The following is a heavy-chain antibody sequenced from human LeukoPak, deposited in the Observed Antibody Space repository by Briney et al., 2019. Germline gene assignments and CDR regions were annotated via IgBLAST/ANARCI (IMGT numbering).Heavy chain of an antibody. CDR2: ISSSSSYI. Sequence: VGSLRLSCAASGFTFSRYSMNWVRQAPGKGLEWVSSISSSSSYIYYADSVKGRFTISRDNAKNSLYLQMNSLRAEDTAVYYCARDVTESGSLDYWGQGTLVTVPS. V-gene: IGHV3-21*01. CDR3: ARDVTESGSLDY. J-gene: IGHJ4*02. CDR1: GFTFSRYS. D-gene: IGHD1-26*01.